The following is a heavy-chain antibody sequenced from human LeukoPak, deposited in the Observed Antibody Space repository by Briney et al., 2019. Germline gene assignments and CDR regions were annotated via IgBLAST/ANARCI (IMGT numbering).Heavy chain of an antibody. Sequence: ASVTVSCKASGYTFTGYYMHWVRQAPGQGLEWMGWINPNSSGTNYAQKFQGWVTMTRDTSISTAYMELSRLRSDGTAVYYCARGPATIWGLYYWGRGTLVTVSS. D-gene: IGHD5-12*01. J-gene: IGHJ4*02. V-gene: IGHV1-2*04. CDR3: ARGPATIWGLYY. CDR2: INPNSSGT. CDR1: GYTFTGYY.